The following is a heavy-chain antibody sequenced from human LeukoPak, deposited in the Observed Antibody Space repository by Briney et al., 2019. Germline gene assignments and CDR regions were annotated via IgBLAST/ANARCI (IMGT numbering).Heavy chain of an antibody. J-gene: IGHJ4*02. CDR3: ARLPLDDILTGYLGY. CDR1: GGSVSDYY. V-gene: IGHV4-59*02. D-gene: IGHD3-9*01. Sequence: SETLSLTCTVSGGSVSDYYWSWIRQSPGKGLEWIGYIYYTGSTSYNPSLRSRVTMSADTSKNQFSLKLSSVTAADTAVYYCARLPLDDILTGYLGYWGQGTLVTVSS. CDR2: IYYTGST.